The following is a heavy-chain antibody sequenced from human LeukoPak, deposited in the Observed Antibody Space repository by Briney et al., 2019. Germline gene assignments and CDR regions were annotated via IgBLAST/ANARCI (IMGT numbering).Heavy chain of an antibody. CDR3: ARSGSYLAFDI. Sequence: GGSLRLSCAASGFTVSSNYMSWVSQAPGKGLEWVSAISGSGGSTYYADSVKGRFTISRDNSKNTLYLQMNSLRAEDTAAYYCARSGSYLAFDIWGQGTMVTVSS. CDR2: ISGSGGST. J-gene: IGHJ3*02. D-gene: IGHD1-26*01. CDR1: GFTVSSNY. V-gene: IGHV3-23*01.